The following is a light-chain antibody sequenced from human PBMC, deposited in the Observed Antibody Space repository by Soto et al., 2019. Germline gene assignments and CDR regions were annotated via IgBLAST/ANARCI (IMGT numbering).Light chain of an antibody. Sequence: EIVLTQSPGTLSLSPGERATLSCRASQSVSSYLAWYQQKPGQAPRLLIYGASSRATGIPDRFSGSGSGTDFTLIISRLEPEDLAVYYCQQYGSSPRITFGQGTRLEIK. CDR1: QSVSSY. CDR3: QQYGSSPRIT. J-gene: IGKJ5*01. CDR2: GAS. V-gene: IGKV3-20*01.